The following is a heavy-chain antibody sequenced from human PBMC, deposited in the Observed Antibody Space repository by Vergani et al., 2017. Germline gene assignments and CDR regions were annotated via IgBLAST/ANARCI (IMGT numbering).Heavy chain of an antibody. CDR2: IYYSGST. D-gene: IGHD5-18*01. CDR3: ARDKAMGQLGWFDP. J-gene: IGHJ5*02. V-gene: IGHV4-31*03. Sequence: QVQLQESGPGLVKPSETLSLTCTVSGGSISSGGYYWSWIRQHPGKGLEWIGYIYYSGSTYYNPSLKSRVTISVDTSKNQFSLKLSSVTAADTAVYYCARDKAMGQLGWFDPWGQGTLVTVSS. CDR1: GGSISSGGYY.